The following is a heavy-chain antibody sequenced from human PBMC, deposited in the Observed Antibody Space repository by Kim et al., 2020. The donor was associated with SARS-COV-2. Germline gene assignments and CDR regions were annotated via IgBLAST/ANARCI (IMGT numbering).Heavy chain of an antibody. CDR3: ARGVRRYSSSWYYY. CDR1: GGSFSGYY. D-gene: IGHD6-13*01. CDR2: INHSGST. Sequence: SETLSLTCAVYGGSFSGYYWSWIRQPPGKGLEWIGEINHSGSTNYNPSLKSRVTISVDTSKNQFSLKLSSVTAADTAVYYCARGVRRYSSSWYYYWGQGTLVTVSS. V-gene: IGHV4-34*01. J-gene: IGHJ4*02.